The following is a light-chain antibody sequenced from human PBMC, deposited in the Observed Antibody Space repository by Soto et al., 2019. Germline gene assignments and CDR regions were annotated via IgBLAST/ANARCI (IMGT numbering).Light chain of an antibody. V-gene: IGKV3-15*01. CDR3: HQYYKWPLT. J-gene: IGKJ4*01. CDR2: DAS. Sequence: PGERATLSCRASQSLSSSLAWYQQKPGQAPSLLIYDASTRATGIAARFSGSGSGTEFTLTISSLQSQDFAVYYCHQYYKWPLTFGGGTKVDIK. CDR1: QSLSSS.